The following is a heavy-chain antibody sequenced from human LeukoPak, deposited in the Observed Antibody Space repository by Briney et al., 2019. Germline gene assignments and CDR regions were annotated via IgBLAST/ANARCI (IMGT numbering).Heavy chain of an antibody. CDR2: INRDGGLT. Sequence: GGPLRLSCVASGFTFSENWMHWVRHAPGKGLAWVSHINRDGGLTNYADSVKGRFTISRDNARNTVYLQMSSLRVEDTAIYFCAREEHRLAEAGTSAFDLGGQGTLVTVSP. CDR1: GFTFSENW. CDR3: AREEHRLAEAGTSAFDL. V-gene: IGHV3-74*01. D-gene: IGHD6-13*01. J-gene: IGHJ3*01.